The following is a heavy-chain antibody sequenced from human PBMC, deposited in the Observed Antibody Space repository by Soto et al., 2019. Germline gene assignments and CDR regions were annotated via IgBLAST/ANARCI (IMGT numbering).Heavy chain of an antibody. J-gene: IGHJ6*02. CDR3: ARMPYFYYSMDV. CDR2: ISGSGGST. Sequence: PGGSLRLSCAASGFTFSSYAMSWVRQAPGKGLEWVSAISGSGGSTYYADSVKGRFTISRDNSKNTLYLQMNSLRAGDTAVYYCARMPYFYYSMDVWGQGTTVTVSS. D-gene: IGHD2-2*01. V-gene: IGHV3-23*01. CDR1: GFTFSSYA.